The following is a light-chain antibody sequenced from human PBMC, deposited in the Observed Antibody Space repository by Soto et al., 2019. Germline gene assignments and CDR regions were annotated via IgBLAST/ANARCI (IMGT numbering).Light chain of an antibody. CDR1: SSDVGGYNY. V-gene: IGLV2-14*01. CDR3: SSYTSSSTPVV. J-gene: IGLJ2*01. CDR2: DVS. Sequence: QSVLTQPASVSGSPGHSTTISCTGTSSDVGGYNYVSWYQQHPGKAPKLMIYDVSNRPSGVSNRFSGSKSGNTASLTISGLQAEDEADYYCSSYTSSSTPVVFGGGTKLTVL.